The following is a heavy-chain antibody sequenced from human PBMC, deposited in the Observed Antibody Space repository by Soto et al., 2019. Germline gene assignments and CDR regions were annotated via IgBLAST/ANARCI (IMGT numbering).Heavy chain of an antibody. CDR3: AKGGDAYDRGGYHYSAFLEF. CDR1: GSSYGDPY. J-gene: IGHJ4*02. CDR2: IKHRGIA. Sequence: VYGSSYGDPYWSWARQPPGKGLEWLGEIKHRGIATYNPTLNGRLDMSLDPSKKEFSLRMHSVTAADTAIYYCAKGGDAYDRGGYHYSAFLEFWGQGTLVTVSS. V-gene: IGHV4-34*01. D-gene: IGHD3-22*01.